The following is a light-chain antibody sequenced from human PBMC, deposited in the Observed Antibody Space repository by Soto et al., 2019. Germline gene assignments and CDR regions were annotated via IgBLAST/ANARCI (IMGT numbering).Light chain of an antibody. V-gene: IGKV1-39*01. CDR2: AAS. CDR3: QQNFSPPPVT. J-gene: IGKJ5*01. CDR1: RSIANF. Sequence: DIQMTQSPSSLSASVGDRVTITCLASRSIANFLNWYQQKPGKAPKLLIYAASTLQSGVPSRFSGSGFGTDFTLTVSSLQPEDFATYYCQQNFSPPPVTFGQGTRLEIK.